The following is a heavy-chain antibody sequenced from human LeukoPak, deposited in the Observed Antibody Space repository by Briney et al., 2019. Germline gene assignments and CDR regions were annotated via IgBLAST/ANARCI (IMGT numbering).Heavy chain of an antibody. CDR3: TREARVGNWFDP. J-gene: IGHJ5*02. CDR1: GYTFTDYY. Sequence: ASVKVSCRASGYTFTDYYIHRVRQAPGQGLEWMGWINPDNGGTNYAQKFQGRVTMTRDTSIRTVYMDLSRLRSDDTAVFYCTREARVGNWFDPWGQGTQVTVSS. D-gene: IGHD2-2*01. CDR2: INPDNGGT. V-gene: IGHV1-2*02.